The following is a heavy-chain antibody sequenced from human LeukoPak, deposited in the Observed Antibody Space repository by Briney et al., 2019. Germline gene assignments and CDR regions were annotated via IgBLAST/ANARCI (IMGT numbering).Heavy chain of an antibody. CDR2: IWYDGSNK. Sequence: PGRSLRLSCAASGFTFSSYGMHWVRQAPGKGLEWVAVIWYDGSNKYYADSVKGRFTITRDNSKNTLYLQMNSLRAEDTAVYYCAKNTGVNWFDPWGQGTLVTVSS. V-gene: IGHV3-33*06. D-gene: IGHD2-8*01. CDR1: GFTFSSYG. J-gene: IGHJ5*02. CDR3: AKNTGVNWFDP.